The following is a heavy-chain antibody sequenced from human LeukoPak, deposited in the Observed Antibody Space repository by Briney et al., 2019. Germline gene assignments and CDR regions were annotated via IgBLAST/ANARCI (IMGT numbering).Heavy chain of an antibody. CDR3: TRISLGATVDY. D-gene: IGHD1-26*01. J-gene: IGHJ4*02. Sequence: GGSLRLFCTASGFTFGDYAMSWVRQAPGKGLEWVGFIRSKAYGGTTEYAASVKGRFTISRDDSKSIAYLQMNSLKTEDTAVYYCTRISLGATVDYWGQGTLVTVSS. V-gene: IGHV3-49*04. CDR1: GFTFGDYA. CDR2: IRSKAYGGTT.